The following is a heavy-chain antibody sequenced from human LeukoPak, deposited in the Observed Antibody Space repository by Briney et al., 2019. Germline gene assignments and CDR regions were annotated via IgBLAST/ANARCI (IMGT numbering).Heavy chain of an antibody. CDR1: GFSFSDKW. J-gene: IGHJ6*03. CDR3: ARDPYYYLDV. V-gene: IGHV3-7*01. Sequence: KPGGSLRLSCAASGFSFSDKWMTWVRQAPGKGLERVANIKQDGTEKYYVDSVKGRFTVSRDNTKNSLYLQMNSLRDEDTAVYYCARDPYYYLDVWGKGTTVIVSS. CDR2: IKQDGTEK.